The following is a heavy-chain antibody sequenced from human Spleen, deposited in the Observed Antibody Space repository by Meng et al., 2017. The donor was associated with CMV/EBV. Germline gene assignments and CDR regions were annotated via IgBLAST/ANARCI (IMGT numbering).Heavy chain of an antibody. Sequence: GSLRLSCTVSGGSISSSSYYWGWIRQPPGKGLEWIGSIYYSGTTYYNPSLKSRVTISVDTSKNQFSLKLSSVTAADTAVYYCARGLWVVAAPIGLYFDYWGQGTLVTVSS. J-gene: IGHJ4*02. CDR3: ARGLWVVAAPIGLYFDY. V-gene: IGHV4-39*07. D-gene: IGHD2-2*01. CDR1: GGSISSSSYY. CDR2: IYYSGTT.